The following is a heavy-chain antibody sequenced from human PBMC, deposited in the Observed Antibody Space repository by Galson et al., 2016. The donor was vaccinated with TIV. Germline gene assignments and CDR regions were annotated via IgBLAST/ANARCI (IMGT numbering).Heavy chain of an antibody. Sequence: LRLSCAASGRTFSSYDMYWVRRAPGKGLEWVAFIRYDGSGQTYSDAVKGRFTMSRGSSENTVYLEMNSLRSEDTAVYHCAKVRCGLSLRAEFPCDYYGMYVLGQGTSVTVSS. V-gene: IGHV3-30*02. D-gene: IGHD2-2*01. CDR1: GRTFSSYD. J-gene: IGHJ6*02. CDR2: IRYDGSGQ. CDR3: AKVRCGLSLRAEFPCDYYGMYV.